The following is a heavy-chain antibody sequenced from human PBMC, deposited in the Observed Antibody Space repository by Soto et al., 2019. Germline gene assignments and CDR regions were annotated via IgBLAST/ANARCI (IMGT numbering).Heavy chain of an antibody. Sequence: QVQLVESGGGVVQPGRSLRLSCAASEFTFSNYGMHWVRQAPGMGLEWVAVISYDGSNKYYTDSVKGRFTISRDNSKNTLYLQMTSLRPEDTAVYYCAKDAPPKQQLDGRVDYWGQGTLVTVSS. J-gene: IGHJ4*02. D-gene: IGHD6-13*01. V-gene: IGHV3-30*18. CDR3: AKDAPPKQQLDGRVDY. CDR2: ISYDGSNK. CDR1: EFTFSNYG.